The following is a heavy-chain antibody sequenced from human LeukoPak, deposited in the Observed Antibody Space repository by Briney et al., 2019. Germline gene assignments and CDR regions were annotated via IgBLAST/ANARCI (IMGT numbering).Heavy chain of an antibody. J-gene: IGHJ4*02. D-gene: IGHD3-22*01. CDR3: AREGYDSSAAFDY. Sequence: GGSLRLSCAASGFTFSSYGMHWVRQAPGKGLEWVAAISYDGSNKYYADSVKGRFTISRDNSKNTLYLQMNSLRAEDTAVYYCAREGYDSSAAFDYWGQGTLVTVSS. CDR1: GFTFSSYG. CDR2: ISYDGSNK. V-gene: IGHV3-30*03.